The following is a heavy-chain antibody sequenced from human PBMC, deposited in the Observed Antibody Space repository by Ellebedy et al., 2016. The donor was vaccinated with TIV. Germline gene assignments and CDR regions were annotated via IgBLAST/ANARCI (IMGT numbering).Heavy chain of an antibody. D-gene: IGHD4-17*01. V-gene: IGHV3-15*04. J-gene: IGHJ5*02. CDR2: IESKTDGGTT. CDR3: TTPHGVSPNWFDP. Sequence: PGGSLRLSCAASGFTFSNVWMSWVRQAPGKGLEWVGRIESKTDGGTTDYAAPVKGRFTISRDDSKNTLYLQMNSLKTEDTAVYYCTTPHGVSPNWFDPWGQGTLVTVSS. CDR1: GFTFSNVW.